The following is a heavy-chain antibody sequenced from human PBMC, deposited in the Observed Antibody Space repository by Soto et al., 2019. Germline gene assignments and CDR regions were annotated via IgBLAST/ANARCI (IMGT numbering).Heavy chain of an antibody. Sequence: PSETLSLTCTVSGGSISTRSSYWGWIRQPPGKGLEWIGSIYYIGNTYYKPSLKSRVTISIDSSKNRFSLNLNSVTTADTVVYYCAREPSTVITYYYYYYMDVWGKGTTVTVSS. D-gene: IGHD4-17*01. V-gene: IGHV4-39*02. CDR2: IYYIGNT. J-gene: IGHJ6*03. CDR3: AREPSTVITYYYYYYMDV. CDR1: GGSISTRSSY.